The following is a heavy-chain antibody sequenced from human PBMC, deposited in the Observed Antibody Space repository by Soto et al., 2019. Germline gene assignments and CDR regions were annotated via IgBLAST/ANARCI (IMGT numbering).Heavy chain of an antibody. J-gene: IGHJ4*02. CDR2: IIPIFGTA. V-gene: IGHV1-69*01. CDR3: ASHTYYDILTGYYTPGRPFDC. CDR1: GGTFSSYA. D-gene: IGHD3-9*01. Sequence: QVPLVQSGAEVKKPGSSVKVSCKASGGTFSSYAISWVRQAPGQGLEWMGGIIPIFGTANYAQKFQGRVTITADESTSTAYMELSSLRSEDTAVYYCASHTYYDILTGYYTPGRPFDCWGQGTLVTVSS.